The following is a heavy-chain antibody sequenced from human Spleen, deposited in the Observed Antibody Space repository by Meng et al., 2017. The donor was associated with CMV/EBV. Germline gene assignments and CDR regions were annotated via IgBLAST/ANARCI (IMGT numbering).Heavy chain of an antibody. CDR1: GYTFTSFG. CDR2: ISPNTGGT. CDR3: ATDGPGHYYVMDV. Sequence: ASVKVSCKASGYTFTSFGISWVRQASGQGLEWMGWISPNTGGTLYAQRFQGGVTMTWDTSISTAYMELSSLRSDDTAVYYCATDGPGHYYVMDVWGQGTTVTVSS. J-gene: IGHJ6*02. V-gene: IGHV1-2*02.